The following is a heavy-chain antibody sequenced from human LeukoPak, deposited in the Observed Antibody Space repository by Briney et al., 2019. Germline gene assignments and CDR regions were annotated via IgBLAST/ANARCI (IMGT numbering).Heavy chain of an antibody. J-gene: IGHJ5*02. D-gene: IGHD1-26*01. V-gene: IGHV4-34*01. CDR3: VGALPGGWFDP. Sequence: SETLSLTCAVYGGSFSGYYWSWIRQPPGKGLEWIGEINHSGSTNYNPSLKSRVTISVDTSKNQFSLKLSSVTAADTAVYYCVGALPGGWFDPWGQGTLVTVSS. CDR1: GGSFSGYY. CDR2: INHSGST.